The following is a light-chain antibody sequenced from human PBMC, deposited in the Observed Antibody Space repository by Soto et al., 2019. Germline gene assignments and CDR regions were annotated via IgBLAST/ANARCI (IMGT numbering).Light chain of an antibody. CDR1: RSISSK. CDR3: QHFEYWPHT. J-gene: IGKJ1*01. Sequence: EIVMTQSPDTLSVSPGERATLSCRASRSISSKLAWYQQKPGQAPRLLIYDASTRYAGIPARISASGSGTDSTLTITSPQTDDFAVYYCQHFEYWPHTFGQGTKVEIK. CDR2: DAS. V-gene: IGKV3-15*01.